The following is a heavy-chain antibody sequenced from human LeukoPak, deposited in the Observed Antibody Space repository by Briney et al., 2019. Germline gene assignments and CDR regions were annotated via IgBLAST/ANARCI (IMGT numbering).Heavy chain of an antibody. CDR1: GFTFSSYT. Sequence: GRSLRLSCAASGFTFSSYTMHWVRQAPGKGLEWVAVISYDGSNKYYADSVKGRFTISRDNSKNTPYLQMNSLRAEDTAVYYCARDRRIVIVPAALVGAFDYWGQGTLVTVSS. V-gene: IGHV3-30*04. D-gene: IGHD2-2*01. CDR3: ARDRRIVIVPAALVGAFDY. J-gene: IGHJ4*02. CDR2: ISYDGSNK.